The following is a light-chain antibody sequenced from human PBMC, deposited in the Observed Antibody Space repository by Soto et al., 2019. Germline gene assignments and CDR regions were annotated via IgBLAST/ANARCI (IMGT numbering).Light chain of an antibody. V-gene: IGKV3D-15*01. CDR3: QQYDKWPRT. CDR2: DAS. J-gene: IGKJ1*01. Sequence: EIVLTQSPPTLSLSPGESAALSCRVSQTISTYLAWYQQKPGQAPRLLIYDASTRATGIPDRFSGGGSGAEYTLTISSLQSEDFAVYYCQQYDKWPRTFGQGTKVDI. CDR1: QTISTY.